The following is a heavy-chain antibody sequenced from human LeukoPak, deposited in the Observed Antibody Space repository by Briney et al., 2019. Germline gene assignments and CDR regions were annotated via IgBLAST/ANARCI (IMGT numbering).Heavy chain of an antibody. V-gene: IGHV4-4*02. CDR1: GGSISSSSW. J-gene: IGHJ4*02. CDR3: ARVTGTTPFDS. CDR2: ISHSGNT. Sequence: SGTLSLTCAVSGGSISSSSWWSWVRQSPGKGLEWIGEISHSGNTNYNPSLESRVTLSVDKPKNHFSLKLTSVTAADTAVYFCARVTGTTPFDSWGQGTLVTVSS. D-gene: IGHD1-1*01.